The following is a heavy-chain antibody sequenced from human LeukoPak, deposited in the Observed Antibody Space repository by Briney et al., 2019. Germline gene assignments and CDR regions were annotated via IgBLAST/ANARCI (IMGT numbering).Heavy chain of an antibody. J-gene: IGHJ4*02. CDR3: AFWGHAAAGLYYFDY. V-gene: IGHV4-4*02. CDR1: GGSISSSNW. Sequence: SETLSLTCAVSGGSISSSNWWSWVRQPPGKGLEWIGEIYHSGSTNYNPSLKSRVTISVDKSKNQFSLKLSSVTAADTAVYYCAFWGHAAAGLYYFDYWGQGTLVTVSS. D-gene: IGHD6-13*01. CDR2: IYHSGST.